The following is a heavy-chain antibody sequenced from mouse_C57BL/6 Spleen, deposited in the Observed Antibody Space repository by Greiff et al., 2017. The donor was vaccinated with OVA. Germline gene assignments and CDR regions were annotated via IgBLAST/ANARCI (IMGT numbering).Heavy chain of an antibody. J-gene: IGHJ4*01. Sequence: QVQLQQPGAELVKPGASVKLSCKASGYTFTSYWMQWVKQRPGQGLEWIGEIDPSDSYTNYNQKFKGKATLTVDTSSSTAYMQLSSLTSEDSAVYYCARGKNYSNYEDYAMDYWGQGTSVTVSS. V-gene: IGHV1-50*01. CDR1: GYTFTSYW. CDR2: IDPSDSYT. D-gene: IGHD2-5*01. CDR3: ARGKNYSNYEDYAMDY.